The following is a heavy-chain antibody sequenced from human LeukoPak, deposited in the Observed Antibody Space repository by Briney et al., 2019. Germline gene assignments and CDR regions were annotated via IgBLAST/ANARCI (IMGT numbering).Heavy chain of an antibody. CDR1: GYSFTSYW. CDR3: ARKGYCSSTSCYFGSDI. V-gene: IGHV5-51*01. J-gene: IGHJ3*02. Sequence: GESLKISCKGSGYSFTSYWIGWVRQMPGKGLEWMGIIYPADSDTRYSPSFQGQVTISADKSITTAYLQWSSLKASDTAMYYCARKGYCSSTSCYFGSDIWGQGTMVTVSS. D-gene: IGHD2-2*01. CDR2: IYPADSDT.